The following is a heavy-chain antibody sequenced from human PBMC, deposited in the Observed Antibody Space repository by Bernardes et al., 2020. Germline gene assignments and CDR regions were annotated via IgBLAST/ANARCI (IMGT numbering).Heavy chain of an antibody. Sequence: ASVKVSCKASGYTFTSYVIIWVRQAPGQGLEWMGWISAYNGNTNYAQKLQGRVTMTTDTSTSTAYMELRSLRSDDTAVYYCARDGCSSTSCYRAWFDPWGQGTLVTVSS. CDR3: ARDGCSSTSCYRAWFDP. V-gene: IGHV1-18*01. D-gene: IGHD2-2*01. J-gene: IGHJ5*02. CDR2: ISAYNGNT. CDR1: GYTFTSYV.